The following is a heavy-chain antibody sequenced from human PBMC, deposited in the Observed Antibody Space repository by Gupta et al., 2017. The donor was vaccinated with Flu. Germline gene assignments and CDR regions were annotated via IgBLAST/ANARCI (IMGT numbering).Heavy chain of an antibody. Sequence: QVQLQESGPGMVKPSETLSLPCGVSGYSIANGYYWGWIRQPPGKGLEWIGSVFHTGSTITNPSLDSRLAMSVDTSRNQFSLNLRSVTAADTAVYYCARANSFYYTGWYFIDHWGQGTLVTVSS. CDR3: ARANSFYYTGWYFIDH. D-gene: IGHD6-19*01. J-gene: IGHJ4*02. CDR2: VFHTGST. V-gene: IGHV4-38-2*01. CDR1: GYSIANGYY.